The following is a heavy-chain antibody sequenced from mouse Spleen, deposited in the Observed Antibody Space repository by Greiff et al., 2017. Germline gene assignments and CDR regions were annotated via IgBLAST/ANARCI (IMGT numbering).Heavy chain of an antibody. CDR2: ISSGGGST. Sequence: DVKLVESGGGLVKLGGSLKLSCAASGFTFSSYYMSWVRQTPEKRLEWVATISSGGGSTYYPDSVKGRFTISRDNAKNTLYLQMSSLNSEDTAVYYCARDKAGNYAMDYWGQGTSVTVSS. CDR1: GFTFSSYY. V-gene: IGHV5-6-4*01. CDR3: ARDKAGNYAMDY. J-gene: IGHJ4*01.